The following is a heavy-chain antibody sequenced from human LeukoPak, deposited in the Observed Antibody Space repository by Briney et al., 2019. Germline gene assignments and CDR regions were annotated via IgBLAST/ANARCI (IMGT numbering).Heavy chain of an antibody. Sequence: GASVKVSCKASGYTFTDYYMHWVRQAPGQGLEWMGWINPKSGDTKYAQESQGWVTMTRDTSISTAYIELSRSRSDDTAMYYCAGGSPVAAAGTAYFHHWGQGTLVTVSS. V-gene: IGHV1-2*04. CDR2: INPKSGDT. CDR1: GYTFTDYY. J-gene: IGHJ1*01. D-gene: IGHD6-13*01. CDR3: AGGSPVAAAGTAYFHH.